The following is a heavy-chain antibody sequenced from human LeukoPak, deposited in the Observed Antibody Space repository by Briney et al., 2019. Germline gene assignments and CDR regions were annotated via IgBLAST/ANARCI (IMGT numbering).Heavy chain of an antibody. V-gene: IGHV4-38-2*01. D-gene: IGHD1-26*01. CDR2: IFHSGLA. CDR1: GYSISSGFY. CDR3: ARFSDPYF. J-gene: IGHJ2*01. Sequence: TETLSLTCAVSGYSISSGFYWGWIRQSPGKGLEWIGSIFHSGLAHSNPSLKSRVTISVDTSKNQLSLKLSSVTAADTAVSYCARFSDPYFWGRGTQVIVSS.